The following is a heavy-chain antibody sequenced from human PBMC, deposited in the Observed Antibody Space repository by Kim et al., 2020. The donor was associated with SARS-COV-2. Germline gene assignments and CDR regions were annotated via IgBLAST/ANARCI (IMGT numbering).Heavy chain of an antibody. J-gene: IGHJ4*02. CDR1: GGSISSSSYY. CDR3: ARQQEYYYDSSGYYATTLFDY. D-gene: IGHD3-22*01. Sequence: SETLSLTCTVSGGSISSSSYYWGWIRQPPGKGLEWIGSIYYSGSTYYNPSLKSRVTISVDTSKNQFSLKLSSVTAADTAVYYCARQQEYYYDSSGYYATTLFDYWGQGTLVTVSS. V-gene: IGHV4-39*01. CDR2: IYYSGST.